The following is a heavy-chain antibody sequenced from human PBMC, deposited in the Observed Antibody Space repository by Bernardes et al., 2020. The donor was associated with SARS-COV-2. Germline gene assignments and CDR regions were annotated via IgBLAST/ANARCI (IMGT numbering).Heavy chain of an antibody. Sequence: SETLSLTCAISAYSISSGYYSGWIRQPPGTGLEWIGSISHTGSTYYNPSLKSRVTLSVDTSKNHLSLTVTSVTAADTAVYYCAREAGDSSSSLDPWGQGALVTGSS. V-gene: IGHV4-38-2*02. CDR2: ISHTGST. D-gene: IGHD6-6*01. CDR1: AYSISSGYY. CDR3: AREAGDSSSSLDP. J-gene: IGHJ5*02.